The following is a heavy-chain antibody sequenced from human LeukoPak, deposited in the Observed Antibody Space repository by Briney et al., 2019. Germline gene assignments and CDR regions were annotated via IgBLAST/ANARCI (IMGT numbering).Heavy chain of an antibody. CDR2: ISAYNGNT. J-gene: IGHJ5*02. Sequence: ASVKVSCKASGYTFTSYGISWVRQAPGQGLEWMGWISAYNGNTNYAQKLQGRVTMTRDTSTSTVYMELNSLRSEDTAVYYCAGGATNWFDPWGQGTLVTVSS. D-gene: IGHD1-26*01. CDR1: GYTFTSYG. CDR3: AGGATNWFDP. V-gene: IGHV1-18*01.